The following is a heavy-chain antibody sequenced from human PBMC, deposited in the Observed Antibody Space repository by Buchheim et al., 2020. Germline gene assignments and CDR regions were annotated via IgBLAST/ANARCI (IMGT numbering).Heavy chain of an antibody. Sequence: QVQLQESGPGLVKPSGTLSLTCAVSGGSISSSNWWSWVRQPPGKGLEWIGEIYHSGSTNYNPSLKSRVTISVDTSKNQFSLKLSSVTAADTAVYYCSGHGILTGYYYFDYWGQGTL. CDR2: IYHSGST. CDR3: SGHGILTGYYYFDY. V-gene: IGHV4-4*02. CDR1: GGSISSSNW. J-gene: IGHJ4*02. D-gene: IGHD3-9*01.